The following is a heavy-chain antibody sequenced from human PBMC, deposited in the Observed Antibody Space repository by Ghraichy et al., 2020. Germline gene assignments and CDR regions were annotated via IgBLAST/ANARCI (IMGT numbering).Heavy chain of an antibody. CDR1: GYTFTSYG. V-gene: IGHV1-18*01. J-gene: IGHJ5*02. CDR2: ISAYNGNT. Sequence: ASVKVSCKASGYTFTSYGISWVRQAPGQGLEWMGWISAYNGNTNYAQKLQGRVTMTTDTSTSTAYMELRSLRSDDTAVDYCARDAGGQYNWKYNWFDPWGQGTLVTVSS. CDR3: ARDAGGQYNWKYNWFDP. D-gene: IGHD1-20*01.